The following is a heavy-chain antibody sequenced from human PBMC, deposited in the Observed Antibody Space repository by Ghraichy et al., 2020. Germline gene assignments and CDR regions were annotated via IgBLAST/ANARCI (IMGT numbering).Heavy chain of an antibody. CDR3: ARSPLVDLKVLRFMASKNYYFHSYMDI. V-gene: IGHV4-39*07. CDR1: GGSISSSSYY. J-gene: IGHJ6*03. Sequence: SETLSLTCTVSGGSISSSSYYLAWIRQPPGKGLEWIGSIYYSGNTSYSPSFQSRFDISVDTSKNQVSLKVSSVTAADTAVYYCARSPLVDLKVLRFMASKNYYFHSYMDIWGKGTTVAVSS. D-gene: IGHD3-3*01. CDR2: IYYSGNT.